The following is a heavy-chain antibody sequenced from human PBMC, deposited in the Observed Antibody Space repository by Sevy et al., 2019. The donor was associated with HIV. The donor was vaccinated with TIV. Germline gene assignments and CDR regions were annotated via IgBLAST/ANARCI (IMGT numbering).Heavy chain of an antibody. Sequence: GESLKISCAVSGFIVSSNYMTWVRQAPGKGLEWVSVITISGGTTYYADSVKGRFTISRDSSKNTLYLQMNSLRAEDTAVYYCAKDRVSGTYYTGDFDYWGQGTLVTVSS. CDR1: GFIVSSNY. CDR2: ITISGGTT. J-gene: IGHJ4*02. D-gene: IGHD3-10*01. V-gene: IGHV3-23*01. CDR3: AKDRVSGTYYTGDFDY.